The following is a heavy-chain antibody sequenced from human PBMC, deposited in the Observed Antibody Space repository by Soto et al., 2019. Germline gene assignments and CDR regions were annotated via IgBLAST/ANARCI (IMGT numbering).Heavy chain of an antibody. CDR3: ARWERVAVAGTVGYYYYMDV. CDR1: GFTFSSCW. CDR2: INSDGSDT. D-gene: IGHD6-19*01. J-gene: IGHJ6*03. V-gene: IGHV3-74*01. Sequence: GGSLRLSCAASGFTFSSCWMHWVRQAPGKGLVWVSRINSDGSDTIYADSVKGRFTISRDNAKNTLYLQMNSLRAEDTAVYYCARWERVAVAGTVGYYYYMDVWGKGTTVTSP.